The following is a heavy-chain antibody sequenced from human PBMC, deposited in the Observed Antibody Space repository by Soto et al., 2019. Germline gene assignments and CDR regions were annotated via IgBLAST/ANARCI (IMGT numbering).Heavy chain of an antibody. CDR2: IYYSGST. J-gene: IGHJ6*02. V-gene: IGHV4-31*03. CDR1: CGSISSGGYY. CDR3: ARGPLGSGSYYYYGMDV. Sequence: TSETLSLTCTVSCGSISSGGYYWSWIRQHPGKGLEWIGYIYYSGSTYYNPSLKSRVTISVDTSKNQFSLKLSSVTAADTAVYCCARGPLGSGSYYYYGMDVWGQGTTVTVSS. D-gene: IGHD3-10*01.